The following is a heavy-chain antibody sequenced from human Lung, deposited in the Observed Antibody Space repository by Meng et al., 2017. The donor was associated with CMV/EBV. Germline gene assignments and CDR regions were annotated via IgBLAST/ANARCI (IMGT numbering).Heavy chain of an antibody. J-gene: IGHJ4*02. Sequence: GGSLRLXCAASGFTFSSYGMGWVRQAPGKGLEWVSVVYSGGSSTYSADSVKGRFTIPRDNSKNTLYLQRNSLRAKDTAVYYCAKSLFGGVVGPLFDYWGQGTLVTVSS. CDR2: VYSGGSST. D-gene: IGHD2-2*01. CDR1: GFTFSSYG. V-gene: IGHV3-23*03. CDR3: AKSLFGGVVGPLFDY.